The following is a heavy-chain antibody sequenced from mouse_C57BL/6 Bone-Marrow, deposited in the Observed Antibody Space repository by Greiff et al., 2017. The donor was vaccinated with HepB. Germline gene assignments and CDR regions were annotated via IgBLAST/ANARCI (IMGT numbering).Heavy chain of an antibody. CDR2: IDPETGGT. D-gene: IGHD1-1*01. J-gene: IGHJ2*01. V-gene: IGHV1-15*01. CDR3: TRWGFYFDFDY. Sequence: QVQLQQSGAELVRPGASVTLSCKASGYTFTDYEMLWVKQTPVHGLEWIGAIDPETGGTAYNQKFKGKAILTADKASSTAYMELRSLTSEDSAVYYCTRWGFYFDFDYWGQGTTLTVSS. CDR1: GYTFTDYE.